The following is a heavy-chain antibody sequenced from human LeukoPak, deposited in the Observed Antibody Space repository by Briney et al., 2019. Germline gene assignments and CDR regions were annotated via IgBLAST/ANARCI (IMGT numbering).Heavy chain of an antibody. CDR2: IKEDGSKK. V-gene: IGHV3-7*01. CDR1: GFAFSSHW. J-gene: IGHJ4*02. D-gene: IGHD2/OR15-2a*01. CDR3: AREGPRGNSQFDY. Sequence: GGSLRLSCAASGFAFSSHWMTWVRQAPGKGLEWVANIKEDGSKKNYVDSVKGRFTISRDNPKNSLYLRMNSLRAEDTAVYYCAREGPRGNSQFDYWGQGTLVTVSS.